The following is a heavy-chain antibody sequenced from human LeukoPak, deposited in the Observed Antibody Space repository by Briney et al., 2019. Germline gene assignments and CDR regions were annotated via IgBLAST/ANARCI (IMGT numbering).Heavy chain of an antibody. CDR3: AKLTRYYCYMDV. V-gene: IGHV3-23*01. Sequence: AGSLRLSCAASGFTFSSYAMSWVSHAQGKGLEWVSAISGSGGGTYYADSVKGRFTISRDNSKNTLYLQMNSLRAEDTAVYYCAKLTRYYCYMDVWGKGTAVTVSS. D-gene: IGHD3-9*01. CDR2: ISGSGGGT. CDR1: GFTFSSYA. J-gene: IGHJ6*03.